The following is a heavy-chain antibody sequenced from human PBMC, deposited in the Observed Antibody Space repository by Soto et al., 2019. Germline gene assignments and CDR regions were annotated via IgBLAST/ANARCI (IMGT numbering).Heavy chain of an antibody. CDR3: ARSATTVTSRLGY. J-gene: IGHJ4*02. V-gene: IGHV1-8*01. Sequence: QVQLVQSGAEVKKPGASVKVSCKASGYTFTSYDINWVRQATGQGLEWMGWMNPNSGNTGYAQKFQGRVTMTTDTSTTTAYMELRSLRSDDTAVYYCARSATTVTSRLGYWGQGTLVTVSS. CDR1: GYTFTSYD. D-gene: IGHD4-17*01. CDR2: MNPNSGNT.